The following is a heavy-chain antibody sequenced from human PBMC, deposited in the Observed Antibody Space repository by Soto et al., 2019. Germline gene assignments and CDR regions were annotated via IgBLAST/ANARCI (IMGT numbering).Heavy chain of an antibody. V-gene: IGHV4-4*02. CDR3: ASRDPGTSVDY. CDR2: IYRTGST. D-gene: IGHD1-7*01. J-gene: IGHJ4*02. CDR1: GGSFTSNNW. Sequence: SETLSLTCAVSGGSFTSNNWWTWVRQPPGQGLEWIGEIYRTGSTNYNPSLKSRVTISLDKSENQFSLKVTSLTAADTAVYYCASRDPGTSVDYWGQGTVVTV.